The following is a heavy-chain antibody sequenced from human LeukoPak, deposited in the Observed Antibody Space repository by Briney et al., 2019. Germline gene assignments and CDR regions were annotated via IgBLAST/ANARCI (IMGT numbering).Heavy chain of an antibody. J-gene: IGHJ6*03. CDR1: GGTFSNYA. V-gene: IGHV1-69*06. D-gene: IGHD5-18*01. Sequence: ASVKVSCKASGGTFSNYAISWVRQAPGQGLEWMGGIIPIFGTSNYAQKFQGRITITADKSTSTTYMELSSLRSEDTAVYYCARGSRQLWFWGYYYYYMDVWGKGTTVTISS. CDR3: ARGSRQLWFWGYYYYYMDV. CDR2: IIPIFGTS.